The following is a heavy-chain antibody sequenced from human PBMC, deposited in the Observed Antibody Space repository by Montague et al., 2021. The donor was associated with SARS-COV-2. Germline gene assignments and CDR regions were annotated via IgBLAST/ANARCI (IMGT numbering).Heavy chain of an antibody. D-gene: IGHD3-3*01. CDR2: FYYTGST. J-gene: IGHJ4*02. Sequence: SETLSLTCAVSDDSITSSTYYWAWIRQPPGKGLEWIGSFYYTGSTYYNPSLKSRVTMSVDTSKKHSSLNLNSVTAADTAVYYCARGRSGFFNPLDYWGQGTLVTVSS. CDR3: ARGRSGFFNPLDY. CDR1: DDSITSSTYY. V-gene: IGHV4-39*02.